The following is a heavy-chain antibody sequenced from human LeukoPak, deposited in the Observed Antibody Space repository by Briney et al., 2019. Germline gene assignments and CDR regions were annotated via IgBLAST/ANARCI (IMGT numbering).Heavy chain of an antibody. V-gene: IGHV3-48*04. CDR1: GFTFSSYS. D-gene: IGHD2-8*01. CDR3: ARAGVTRPHEYFQH. Sequence: GGSLRLSCAASGFTFSSYSMNWVRQAPGKGLEWVSYISSSSSTIYYADSVKGRFTISRDNAKNSLYLQMNSLRAEDTAVYYCARAGVTRPHEYFQHWGQGTLVTVSS. J-gene: IGHJ1*01. CDR2: ISSSSSTI.